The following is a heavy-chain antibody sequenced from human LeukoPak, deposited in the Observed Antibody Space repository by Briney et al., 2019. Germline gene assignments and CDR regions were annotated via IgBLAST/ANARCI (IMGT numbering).Heavy chain of an antibody. CDR2: IYPGDSDT. V-gene: IGHV5-51*01. J-gene: IGHJ6*03. CDR1: GYSFTSYW. D-gene: IGHD3-22*01. CDR3: ARLHDNSGYYSRGYFYSMDV. Sequence: PGESLKISCKGSGYSFTSYWIGWVRHMPGKGLEWMGIIYPGDSDTRYSPSFQGQVTISADKSISTAYLQWSSLKASGTAIYFCARLHDNSGYYSRGYFYSMDVWGKGTTVTVSS.